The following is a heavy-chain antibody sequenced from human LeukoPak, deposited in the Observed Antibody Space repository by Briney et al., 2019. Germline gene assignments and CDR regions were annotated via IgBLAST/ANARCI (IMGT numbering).Heavy chain of an antibody. CDR1: GFTFSSYW. J-gene: IGHJ6*02. CDR2: IKSDGSET. V-gene: IGHV3-74*01. CDR3: ASDRVFYGLDV. Sequence: GGSLRLSCAASGFTFSSYWMHWVRQAPGKGLMWVSRIKSDGSETSYADSVKGRFTISRDNARNTLYLQMNSLRPEDTAIYYCASDRVFYGLDVWGQGTTVTVSS.